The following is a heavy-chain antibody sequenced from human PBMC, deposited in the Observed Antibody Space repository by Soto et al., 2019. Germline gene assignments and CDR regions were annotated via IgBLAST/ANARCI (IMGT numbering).Heavy chain of an antibody. Sequence: SETLSLSCNVSGASLSRYYWSWIRQPPGKGLEWIGRIYATGDTDYNPSLKSRISMSVDMSKKQFSLTLRSVTAADTAIYYCVRDGTKNLRDRFEPWGRGILVTVSS. V-gene: IGHV4-4*07. D-gene: IGHD1-26*01. J-gene: IGHJ5*02. CDR3: VRDGTKNLRDRFEP. CDR2: IYATGDT. CDR1: GASLSRYY.